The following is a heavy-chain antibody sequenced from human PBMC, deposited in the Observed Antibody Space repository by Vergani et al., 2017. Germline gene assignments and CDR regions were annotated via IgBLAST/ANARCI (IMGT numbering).Heavy chain of an antibody. J-gene: IGHJ6*02. CDR2: ISRSSSYI. CDR3: GYDFWSGLMDV. Sequence: EVQLVESGGGLVKPGGSLRLSCAASGFPFSSYSMNWVRQAPGTGLEWVSSISRSSSYIYYADSVKGRFTIARDNATNSLYLQMNSLRAEDAAVYYCGYDFWSGLMDVWGQGTTVTVSS. D-gene: IGHD3-3*01. CDR1: GFPFSSYS. V-gene: IGHV3-21*01.